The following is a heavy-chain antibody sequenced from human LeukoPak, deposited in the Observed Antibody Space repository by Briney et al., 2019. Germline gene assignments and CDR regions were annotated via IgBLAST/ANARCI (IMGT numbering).Heavy chain of an antibody. D-gene: IGHD3-10*01. CDR1: GGSISSYY. CDR3: ARVGWFGELAKYAFDI. J-gene: IGHJ3*02. Sequence: SETLSLTCTVSGGSISSYYWSWTRQPAGKGLEWIGRVYTGGSTNYNPSLKSRVTMSVDTSKNQFSLKLSSVTAADTAVYYCARVGWFGELAKYAFDIWGQGTMVTVSS. V-gene: IGHV4-4*07. CDR2: VYTGGST.